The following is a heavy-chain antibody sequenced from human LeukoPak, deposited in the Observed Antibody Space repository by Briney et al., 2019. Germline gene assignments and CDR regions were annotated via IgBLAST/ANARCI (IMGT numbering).Heavy chain of an antibody. CDR3: ARVPYSSGWSRFDY. Sequence: PSETLSLTCAVYGGSFSGYYWSWIRQPPGKGREWIGEINHSGSTNYNPSLKSRVTISVDTSKNQFSLKLSSVTAADTAVYYCARVPYSSGWSRFDYWGQGTLVTVSS. CDR2: INHSGST. CDR1: GGSFSGYY. J-gene: IGHJ4*02. D-gene: IGHD6-19*01. V-gene: IGHV4-34*01.